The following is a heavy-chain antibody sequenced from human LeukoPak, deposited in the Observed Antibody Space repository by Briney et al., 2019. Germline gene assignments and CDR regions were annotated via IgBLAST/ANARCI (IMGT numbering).Heavy chain of an antibody. J-gene: IGHJ4*02. CDR2: INPNSGGT. D-gene: IGHD6-19*01. CDR1: GYTFTGYY. V-gene: IGHV1-2*02. Sequence: GASVKVSCKASGYTFTGYYMHWVRQAPGQGLKWMGWINPNSGGTDYAQRFQGRVTMTRDTSISTAYMELSRLRSDDTAVYYCARGPSSGWFLSQFDYWGQGTLVTVSS. CDR3: ARGPSSGWFLSQFDY.